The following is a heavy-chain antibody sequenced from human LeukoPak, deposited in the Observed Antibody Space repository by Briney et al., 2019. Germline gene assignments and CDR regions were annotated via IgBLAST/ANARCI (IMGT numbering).Heavy chain of an antibody. V-gene: IGHV4-59*08. CDR3: ARHPPGRWFGESPFDY. CDR1: GGSISSYY. CDR2: IYYSGST. Sequence: SETLSLTCTVSGGSISSYYWSWIRQPPGKGLEWIGYIYYSGSTNYNPSLKSRVTISVDTSKNQFSLKLSSVTAADTAVYYCARHPPGRWFGESPFDYWGQGTLVTVSS. J-gene: IGHJ4*02. D-gene: IGHD3-10*01.